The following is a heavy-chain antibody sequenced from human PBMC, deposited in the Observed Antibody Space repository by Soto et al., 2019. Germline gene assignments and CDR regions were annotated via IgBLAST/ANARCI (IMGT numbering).Heavy chain of an antibody. CDR3: ARERYDILTGYPDAFDI. J-gene: IGHJ3*02. CDR1: GFTFSSYW. V-gene: IGHV3-7*01. D-gene: IGHD3-9*01. Sequence: GGSLRLSCAASGFTFSSYWMSWVRQAPGKGLEWVANIKQDGSEKYYVDSVKGRFTISRDNAKNSLYLQMNSLRAEDTAVYYCARERYDILTGYPDAFDIWGQGTMVTVSS. CDR2: IKQDGSEK.